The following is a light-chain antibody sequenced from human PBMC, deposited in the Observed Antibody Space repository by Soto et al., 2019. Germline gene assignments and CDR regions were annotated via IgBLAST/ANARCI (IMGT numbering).Light chain of an antibody. CDR3: QHYGASPYT. CDR1: QIVSSTY. J-gene: IGKJ2*01. Sequence: EIVLTQSPGTLSLSPGERATLSCRASQIVSSTYLAWFQQKAGQAPRLLIYGASTRATGIPDRFSGSGSGTDFTLTISRLEPEDFAVYYCQHYGASPYTFGQGTELEIK. V-gene: IGKV3-20*01. CDR2: GAS.